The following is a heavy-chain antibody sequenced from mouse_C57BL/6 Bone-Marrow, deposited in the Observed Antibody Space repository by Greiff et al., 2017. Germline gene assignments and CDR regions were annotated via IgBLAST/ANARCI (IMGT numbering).Heavy chain of an antibody. CDR2: INPGSGGT. CDR3: ARKGITTVVGDWYFDV. V-gene: IGHV1-54*01. D-gene: IGHD1-1*01. CDR1: GYAFTNYL. Sequence: LVESGAELVRPGTSVKVSCKASGYAFTNYLIEWVKQRPGQGLEWIGVINPGSGGTNYNEKFKGKATLTADKSSSTAYMQLSSLTSEDSAVYFCARKGITTVVGDWYFDVWGTGTTVTVSS. J-gene: IGHJ1*03.